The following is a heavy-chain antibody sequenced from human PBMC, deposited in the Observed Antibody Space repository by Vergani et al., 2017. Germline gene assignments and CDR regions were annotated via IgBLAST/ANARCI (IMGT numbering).Heavy chain of an antibody. J-gene: IGHJ1*01. V-gene: IGHV3-23*04. CDR3: TTAWGLYYLHGEYFQY. Sequence: VQLVESGGGVVQRGGFLRLFLCTVGINFDPYTLAYGPPASGKGLEWVATISSGGGDIFYADSVKGRFTISRDNSKNTLFLQMNSLKDEDTAVYYCTTAWGLYYLHGEYFQYWGRGTLVSVSS. D-gene: IGHD3-10*01. CDR1: INFDPYT. CDR2: ISSGGGDI.